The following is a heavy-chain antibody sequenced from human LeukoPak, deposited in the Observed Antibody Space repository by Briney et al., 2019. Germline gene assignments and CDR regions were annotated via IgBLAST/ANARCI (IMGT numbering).Heavy chain of an antibody. CDR1: GFTFSSYS. D-gene: IGHD3-9*01. J-gene: IGHJ4*02. V-gene: IGHV3-48*02. Sequence: PGGSLRLSCAASGFTFSSYSMNWVRQAPGKGLEWVSYIRSSGTIYYADSVKGRFTISRDNAKNSLSLQMNSLRDEDTAIYYCARDKTGTTYPLFDYWGQGTLVTVSS. CDR3: ARDKTGTTYPLFDY. CDR2: IRSSGTI.